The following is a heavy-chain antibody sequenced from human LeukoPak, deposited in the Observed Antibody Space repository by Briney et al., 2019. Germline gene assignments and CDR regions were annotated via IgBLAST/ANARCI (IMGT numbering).Heavy chain of an antibody. D-gene: IGHD5-12*01. V-gene: IGHV3-53*04. CDR3: ARGGYSGYDSAPYGMDV. J-gene: IGHJ6*02. CDR2: IYSGDST. Sequence: GGSLRLSCAASGFTVSSNYMSWVRQAPGKGLEWVSVIYSGDSTYYADSVKGRFTISRHNSKNTLYLQMNSLRAEDTAVYYCARGGYSGYDSAPYGMDVWGQGTTVTVSS. CDR1: GFTVSSNY.